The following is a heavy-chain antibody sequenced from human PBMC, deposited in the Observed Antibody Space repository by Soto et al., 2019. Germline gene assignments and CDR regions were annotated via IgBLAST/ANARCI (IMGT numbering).Heavy chain of an antibody. V-gene: IGHV3-74*01. Sequence: GVSLRLAGAASGFSFSSYWRHWVRQVPEKGLVWVSRINSDGSITNYADAVKGRFTISRDNVKNTLYLQMNSLRADDTTVYYCVRNHRSVGGSYRPDYWGQGTLVTVSS. CDR1: GFSFSSYW. CDR3: VRNHRSVGGSYRPDY. J-gene: IGHJ4*02. CDR2: INSDGSIT. D-gene: IGHD3-16*02.